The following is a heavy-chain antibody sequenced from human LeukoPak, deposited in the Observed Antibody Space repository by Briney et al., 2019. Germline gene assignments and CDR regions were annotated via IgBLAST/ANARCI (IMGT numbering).Heavy chain of an antibody. Sequence: PGGSLRLSCAASGFTVSSNYMSWVRQAPGKGLEWVAVINQDATKEYYMDSVKARFTISRDNAKNSVSLQMNSLRAEDTAVYYCVRDGGVSGYDLLDYWGQGTLVTVSS. CDR3: VRDGGVSGYDLLDY. V-gene: IGHV3-7*01. D-gene: IGHD5-12*01. CDR2: INQDATKE. J-gene: IGHJ4*02. CDR1: GFTVSSNY.